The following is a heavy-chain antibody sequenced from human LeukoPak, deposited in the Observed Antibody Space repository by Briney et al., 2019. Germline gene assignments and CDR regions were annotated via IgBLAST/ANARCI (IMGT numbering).Heavy chain of an antibody. Sequence: QTLSLTCTVSGGSISSGSYYWSRIRQPPGKALEWLALIYWDDDKRYSPSLKSRLTITKDTSKNQVVLTMTNMDPVDTATYYCAHRANYGDYNPWGQGTLVTVSS. CDR1: GGSISSGSYY. V-gene: IGHV2-5*08. D-gene: IGHD4-17*01. CDR2: IYWDDDK. CDR3: AHRANYGDYNP. J-gene: IGHJ5*02.